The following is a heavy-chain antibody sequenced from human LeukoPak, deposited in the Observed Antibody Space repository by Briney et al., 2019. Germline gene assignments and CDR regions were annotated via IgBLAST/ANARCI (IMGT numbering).Heavy chain of an antibody. CDR3: ARNYDSSDYRYNWFDP. CDR1: GFTFSTYS. CDR2: ITGSSSFI. J-gene: IGHJ5*02. D-gene: IGHD3-22*01. Sequence: GGSLRLSCAASGFTFSTYSMNWVRQAPGKGLDWVSSITGSSSFIYYADSVKGRFTISRDNAKNSLHLQMNSLRAEDTAVYYCARNYDSSDYRYNWFDPWGQGTLVTVSS. V-gene: IGHV3-21*01.